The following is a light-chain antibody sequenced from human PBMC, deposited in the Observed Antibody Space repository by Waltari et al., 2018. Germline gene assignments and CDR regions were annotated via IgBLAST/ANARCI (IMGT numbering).Light chain of an antibody. V-gene: IGLV2-8*01. CDR1: SSDVGGYSY. J-gene: IGLJ1*01. Sequence: QSALTQPPSASGSPGQSVTISCTGTSSDVGGYSYVSWYQQYPGKAPKLIIYDVNKRPSGVPYRCSGSKSGNTASLTVSGLQAEDEADYYCFSHAVTNIGVFGTGTKVTVL. CDR2: DVN. CDR3: FSHAVTNIGV.